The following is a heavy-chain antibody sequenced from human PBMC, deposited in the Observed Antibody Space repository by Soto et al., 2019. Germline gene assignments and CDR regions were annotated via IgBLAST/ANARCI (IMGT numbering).Heavy chain of an antibody. CDR3: ARGYCRSSGCSHYFDY. Sequence: VASVKVSCKASGYTFPGNYMHWVRQAPGQGLEWMALINPTSGGTNYAQKFQGRVTMTWDTSISTAYMELSRLRSDDTAIYYCARGYCRSSGCSHYFDYWGQGTMVTVYS. CDR2: INPTSGGT. J-gene: IGHJ4*02. CDR1: GYTFPGNY. D-gene: IGHD2-2*01. V-gene: IGHV1-2*02.